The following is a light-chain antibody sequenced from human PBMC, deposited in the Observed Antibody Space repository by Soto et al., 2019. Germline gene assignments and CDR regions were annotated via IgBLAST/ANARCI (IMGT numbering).Light chain of an antibody. CDR3: QHYKNYASCA. J-gene: IGKJ1*01. V-gene: IGKV1-5*01. CDR2: DVS. Sequence: DIQMTQSPSTVSASVGDRVTLTCRASQTIGRWLAWYQQKPGKAPELLIYDVSNLESGVPSRFSGSGSGTEFTLTISSLQPDDFATYYCQHYKNYASCAFGQGTKVEIK. CDR1: QTIGRW.